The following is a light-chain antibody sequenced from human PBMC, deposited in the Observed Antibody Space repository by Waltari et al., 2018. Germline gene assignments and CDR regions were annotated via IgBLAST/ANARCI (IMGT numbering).Light chain of an antibody. V-gene: IGKV1-5*03. CDR1: QSIGTW. Sequence: DIQMTQSPSTLSASVGDRVTITCRASQSIGTWLAWYQQKPGKAPKFLIYEATTLEKGVPSRFSGSGSGTEFTLTISSLQPEDFATYYCQQSYISLTFGQGTKVEIK. J-gene: IGKJ1*01. CDR3: QQSYISLT. CDR2: EAT.